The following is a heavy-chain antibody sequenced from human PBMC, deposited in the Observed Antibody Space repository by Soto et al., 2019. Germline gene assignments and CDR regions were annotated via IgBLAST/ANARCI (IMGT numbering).Heavy chain of an antibody. Sequence: QVQLVQSGGEVMRPGASVKVSCKTSGYTFSNYGITWVRQAPGQPLEWLGWISLYSDGTNYAQKFQGRVSMTTDTSTTTAYMELRSLRSDDTAVYYCARVVPGAEAWFGPWGQGTLVTVSS. D-gene: IGHD2-2*01. CDR2: ISLYSDGT. J-gene: IGHJ5*02. CDR1: GYTFSNYG. V-gene: IGHV1-18*01. CDR3: ARVVPGAEAWFGP.